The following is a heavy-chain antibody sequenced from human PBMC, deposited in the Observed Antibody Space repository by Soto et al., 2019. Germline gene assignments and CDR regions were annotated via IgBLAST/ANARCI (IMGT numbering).Heavy chain of an antibody. CDR3: ARDRGYTGYDFAY. Sequence: EVQLVESGGGLVQPGGSLRLSCAASGFTFSRYAMNWVRQAPGKGLEWVSYINHDSGTIYYADSVKRRFTISRDNANNLLSLQMNSLRAEDTAVYYCARDRGYTGYDFAYWGQGTLVTVSS. D-gene: IGHD5-12*01. V-gene: IGHV3-48*01. CDR2: INHDSGTI. J-gene: IGHJ4*02. CDR1: GFTFSRYA.